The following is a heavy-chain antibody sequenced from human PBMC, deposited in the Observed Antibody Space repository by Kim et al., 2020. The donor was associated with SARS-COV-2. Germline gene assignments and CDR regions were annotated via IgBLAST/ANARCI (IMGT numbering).Heavy chain of an antibody. V-gene: IGHV4-39*01. CDR1: GGSVADRTYF. CDR3: VRHISWNYLLSEY. CDR2: VHSTGSA. D-gene: IGHD1-7*01. Sequence: SETLSLTCAISGGSVADRTYFWGWIRLPPGKGLEWIGSVHSTGSAYYNPSLKSRAAISVDTPNNQVSLNLSSVTADDAAVFFCVRHISWNYLLSEYWGPG. J-gene: IGHJ4*01.